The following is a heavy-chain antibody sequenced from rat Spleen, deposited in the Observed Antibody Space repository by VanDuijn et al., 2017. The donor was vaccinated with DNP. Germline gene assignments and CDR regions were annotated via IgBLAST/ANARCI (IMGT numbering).Heavy chain of an antibody. Sequence: EVQLVESGGGLVQPGRSLNLSCAASGFTFSNYYMAWVRQAPKKGLEWVASISTSGSRTYYPDSVKGRFTISRDDAKSSLYLQMNSLKSEDTATYYCTTGLGLAYWGQGTLVTVSS. J-gene: IGHJ3*01. V-gene: IGHV5-27*01. D-gene: IGHD4-1*01. CDR1: GFTFSNYY. CDR3: TTGLGLAY. CDR2: ISTSGSRT.